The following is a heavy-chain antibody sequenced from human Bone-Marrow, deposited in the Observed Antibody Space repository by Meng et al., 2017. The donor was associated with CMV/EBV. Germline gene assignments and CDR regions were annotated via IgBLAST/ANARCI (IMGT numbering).Heavy chain of an antibody. V-gene: IGHV4-31*02. CDR1: GSISSGGYY. CDR2: IYYSGST. J-gene: IGHJ4*02. Sequence: GSISSGGYYWSWIRQHPGKGLEWIGYIYYSGSTYYNPSLKSRVTISVDTSKNQFSLKLSSVTAADTAVYYCAGRSFNYYDSSGHYAYWGQGTLVTVSS. CDR3: AGRSFNYYDSSGHYAY. D-gene: IGHD3-22*01.